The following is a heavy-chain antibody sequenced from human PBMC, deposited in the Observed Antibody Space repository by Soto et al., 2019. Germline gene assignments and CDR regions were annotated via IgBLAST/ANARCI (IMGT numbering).Heavy chain of an antibody. CDR3: ARVPSSGSYRAYSYFGMDV. D-gene: IGHD1-26*01. CDR1: GFTLRTYS. V-gene: IGHV3-48*02. CDR2: ISSSGSTI. Sequence: EVQLVESGGGLVQPGGSLRVSCAASGFTLRTYSLNWVRQAPGRGLEWISYISSSGSTIYYADSVQGRFTGSRDNAKNSLSLQMNSLRDEDTAVYYGARVPSSGSYRAYSYFGMDVWGPGTTVTVSS. J-gene: IGHJ6*02.